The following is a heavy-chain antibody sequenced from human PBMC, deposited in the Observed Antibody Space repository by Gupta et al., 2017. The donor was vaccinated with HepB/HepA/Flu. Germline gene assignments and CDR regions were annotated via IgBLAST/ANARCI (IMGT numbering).Heavy chain of an antibody. CDR2: IYYSGST. J-gene: IGHJ4*02. D-gene: IGHD4-11*01. CDR3: ARQSRNYLSRDFDY. V-gene: IGHV4-39*01. CDR1: GGSISSNNFY. Sequence: QLQLQESGPGLVKPSETLSLTCTVSGGSISSNNFYWGWIRQPPGKGLEWIGSIYYSGSTYYNPSLKSRVTISVDTSKNQFSLKLSSVTAADTAVYYCARQSRNYLSRDFDYWGQGTLVTVSS.